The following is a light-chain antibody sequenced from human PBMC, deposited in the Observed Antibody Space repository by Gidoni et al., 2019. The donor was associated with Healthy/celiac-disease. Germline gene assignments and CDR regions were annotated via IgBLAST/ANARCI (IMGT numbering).Light chain of an antibody. CDR2: AAS. V-gene: IGKV1-39*01. J-gene: IGKJ1*01. CDR1: QSISSY. Sequence: DIQMTQSPSSLSASVGDRVTITCRASQSISSYLNWYQQKPGKAPKLLIYAASSLQSGVPSSFSGSGSGTDFTLTISSLQPEDFATYYCQQSYSTPWRFGQGTKVEIK. CDR3: QQSYSTPWR.